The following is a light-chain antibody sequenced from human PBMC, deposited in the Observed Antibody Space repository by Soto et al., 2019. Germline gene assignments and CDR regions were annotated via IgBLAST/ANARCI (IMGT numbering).Light chain of an antibody. J-gene: IGKJ4*01. V-gene: IGKV3-20*01. CDR3: QQYRMSPFT. Sequence: EIVLTQSPGTLSLSPGERATLSCRASQSVSNNYLAWYQQIPGQVPRLLIYGASNRATGIPDRFSGSGSGTDFTLTISRLEPEDFAVYSCQQYRMSPFTFGGGTKVDIK. CDR2: GAS. CDR1: QSVSNNY.